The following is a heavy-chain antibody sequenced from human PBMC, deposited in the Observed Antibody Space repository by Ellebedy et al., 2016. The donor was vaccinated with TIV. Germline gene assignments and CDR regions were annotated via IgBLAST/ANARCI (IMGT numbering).Heavy chain of an antibody. V-gene: IGHV3-72*01. J-gene: IGHJ2*01. CDR2: SRSNAYGGTT. CDR3: ARERNYYFDL. D-gene: IGHD1-7*01. CDR1: GFTFSDHY. Sequence: GESLKISCAVSGFTFSDHYMNWVRQAPGKGLEWVGFSRSNAYGGTTEYAAYVSGRFTISRDDSKNSLYPQMNSLKTEDTAVYYCARERNYYFDLWGRGTLVTVSS.